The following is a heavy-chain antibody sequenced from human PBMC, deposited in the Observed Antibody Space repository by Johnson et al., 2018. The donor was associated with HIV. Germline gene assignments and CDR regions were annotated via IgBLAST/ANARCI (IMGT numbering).Heavy chain of an antibody. CDR2: TTNNAHSYTT. Sequence: VQLVESGGGLVQPGGSLRLSCAASGFTFRRYWMSWVRPAPGTGLAWVGRTTNNAHSYTTESAASLKGRFTISRDDSKNSLYLQMNSLKTEDTAVYYCALAYSLDAFDIWGQGTMVTVSS. D-gene: IGHD2-21*01. J-gene: IGHJ3*02. V-gene: IGHV3-72*01. CDR1: GFTFRRYW. CDR3: ALAYSLDAFDI.